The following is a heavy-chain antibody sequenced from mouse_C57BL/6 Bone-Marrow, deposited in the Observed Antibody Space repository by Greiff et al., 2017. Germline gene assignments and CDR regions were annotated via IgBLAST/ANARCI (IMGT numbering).Heavy chain of an antibody. Sequence: QVQLQQPGAELVKPGASVKMSCKASGYTFTSYWITWVKQRPGQGLEWIGDIYPTSGRTNYNDKFKSKAILTVETSSNTAYMQLSSLTSEDSAVFYCARSGPLGRSFDYWGQGTTLTVSS. CDR1: GYTFTSYW. J-gene: IGHJ2*01. D-gene: IGHD4-1*01. V-gene: IGHV1-55*01. CDR2: IYPTSGRT. CDR3: ARSGPLGRSFDY.